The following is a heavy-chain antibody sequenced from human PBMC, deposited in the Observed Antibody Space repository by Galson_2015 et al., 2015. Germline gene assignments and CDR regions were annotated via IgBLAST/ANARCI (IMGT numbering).Heavy chain of an antibody. CDR2: IIPIFGTA. J-gene: IGHJ6*02. CDR1: GGTFSSYA. D-gene: IGHD6-13*01. V-gene: IGHV1-69*13. CDR3: ARVRWAAGTRRFYYYYGMDV. Sequence: SVKVSCKASGGTFSSYAISWVRQAPGQGLERMGGIIPIFGTANYARKFQGRVTITADESTSTAYMELSSLRSEDTAVYYCARVRWAAGTRRFYYYYGMDVWGQGTTVTVSS.